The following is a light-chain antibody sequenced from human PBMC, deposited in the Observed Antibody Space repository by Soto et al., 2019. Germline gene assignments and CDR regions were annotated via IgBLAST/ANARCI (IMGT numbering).Light chain of an antibody. J-gene: IGKJ1*01. V-gene: IGKV1-6*01. CDR1: QGIRDN. CDR3: LQDYHYPRT. Sequence: AIQMTQSPSSLSASVGDRVTITCRASQGIRDNLGWYQQKPGTAPKVLIYAASSLQSGVPSRFSGSGSGTHFTLTISSLQPEDFATYYCLQDYHYPRTFGQGTRVEIK. CDR2: AAS.